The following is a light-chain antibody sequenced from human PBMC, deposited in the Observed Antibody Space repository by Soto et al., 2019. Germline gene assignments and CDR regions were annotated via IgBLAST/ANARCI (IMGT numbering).Light chain of an antibody. CDR1: QIVSSSY. CDR3: QQYDISPLT. V-gene: IGKV3-20*01. J-gene: IGKJ4*01. Sequence: EIVLTQSPGTLSLSPGERATLSCRASQIVSSSYLAWYQQKPGQAPRLLIYGASSRATGIPDKFSGSGSGTDVTLTISRLEPEDFAVYYCQQYDISPLTFGGGTKVEIK. CDR2: GAS.